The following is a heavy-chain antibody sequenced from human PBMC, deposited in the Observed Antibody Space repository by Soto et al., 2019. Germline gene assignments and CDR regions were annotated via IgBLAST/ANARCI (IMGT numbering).Heavy chain of an antibody. D-gene: IGHD5-12*01. V-gene: IGHV3-33*01. J-gene: IGHJ4*01. Sequence: QVQLVESGGGVVQPGRSLRLSCEASQFTFSNYGMHWVRQAPGKGLEWVAVIWNDGSSRYYADSVKGRFTISRDNSKNTLFLQMNNLRAEDTAVYYCARPDIVAAIGGALYCLGHGTLVTVSS. CDR1: QFTFSNYG. CDR2: IWNDGSSR. CDR3: ARPDIVAAIGGALYC.